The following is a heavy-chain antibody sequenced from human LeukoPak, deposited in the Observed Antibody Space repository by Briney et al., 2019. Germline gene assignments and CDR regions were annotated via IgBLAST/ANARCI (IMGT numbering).Heavy chain of an antibody. CDR2: ISTSEST. CDR1: GGSISSGTYY. V-gene: IGHV4-61*02. D-gene: IGHD1-14*01. Sequence: SETLSLTCTVSGGSISSGTYYWSWIRQPAGKGVEWIGRISTSESTNYNSSLKSRVTISVDTSKNQFSLKLSSVTAADTAVYYCARGALPGADKYYFDYWGQGTLVTVSS. J-gene: IGHJ4*02. CDR3: ARGALPGADKYYFDY.